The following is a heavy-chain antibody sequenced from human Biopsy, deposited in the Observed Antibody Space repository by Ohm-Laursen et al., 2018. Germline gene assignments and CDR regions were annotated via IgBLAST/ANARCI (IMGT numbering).Heavy chain of an antibody. CDR1: GDSVTKYY. CDR3: ARDSGILNYGNFKYYHYYGMDV. Sequence: SQTLSLTCIVSGDSVTKYYWSWIRQPPGKGLEWIGHIYYSVKTNYNPSLQSRVSISVDTYRNQVSLTLSSVTAADTAVYYCARDSGILNYGNFKYYHYYGMDVWGQGTKVTVSS. J-gene: IGHJ6*02. V-gene: IGHV4-59*02. D-gene: IGHD4-11*01. CDR2: IYYSVKT.